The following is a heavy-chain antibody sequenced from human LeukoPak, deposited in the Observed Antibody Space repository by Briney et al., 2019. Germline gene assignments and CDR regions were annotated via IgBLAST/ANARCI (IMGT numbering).Heavy chain of an antibody. D-gene: IGHD3-10*01. CDR3: AGDYGGGSIGDY. J-gene: IGHJ4*02. V-gene: IGHV4-39*02. CDR1: GASISSTTYY. CDR2: IYYSGSA. Sequence: PSETLSLTCTVSGASISSTTYYWGWIRQPPGKGLEWIGSIYYSGSAYYNPSVKSRVDISVDTSENQFSLKLRSVTAADTAVYYCAGDYGGGSIGDYWSQGTLVTVSS.